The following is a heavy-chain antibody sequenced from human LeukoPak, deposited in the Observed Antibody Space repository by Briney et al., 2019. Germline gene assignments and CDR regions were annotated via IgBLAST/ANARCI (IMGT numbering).Heavy chain of an antibody. CDR3: ARGVSFLDYGGQESAFDI. V-gene: IGHV1-69*05. D-gene: IGHD4-23*01. J-gene: IGHJ3*02. CDR1: GGTFSSYA. Sequence: GASVKVSCKASGGTFSSYAISWVRQAPGQGLEWMGGIIPIFGTANYAQKFQGRVTITTDESTSTAYMELSSLRSEDTAVYYCARGVSFLDYGGQESAFDIWGQGTMVTVSS. CDR2: IIPIFGTA.